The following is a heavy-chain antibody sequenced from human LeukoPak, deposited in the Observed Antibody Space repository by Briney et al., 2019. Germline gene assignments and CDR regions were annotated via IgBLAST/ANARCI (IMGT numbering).Heavy chain of an antibody. CDR2: IKQDGSEK. CDR1: GLTFSSYW. CDR3: ARDDCSSISCYHNWFDP. Sequence: PGGSLRLSCAASGLTFSSYWMSWVRQAPGKGLEWVANIKQDGSEKYYVDSVKGRFTISRDNAKSSLYLQMNSLRAEDTAVYYCARDDCSSISCYHNWFDPWGQGTLVTVSS. J-gene: IGHJ5*02. D-gene: IGHD2-2*01. V-gene: IGHV3-7*01.